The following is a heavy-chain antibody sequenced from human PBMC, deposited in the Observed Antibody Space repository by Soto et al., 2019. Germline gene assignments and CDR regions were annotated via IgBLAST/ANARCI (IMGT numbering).Heavy chain of an antibody. J-gene: IGHJ3*02. CDR1: GFSLSTSGVG. CDR2: IYWDDGR. Sequence: SGPTLVKPTQTLTLTCTFSGFSLSTSGVGVGWIRQPPGKALEWLALIYWDDGRHYSPSLQSRLSITKDTSKKQVVLTMANMDPVDTATYYCVHNFWVPSFDIWGQGTMVTVSS. D-gene: IGHD7-27*01. V-gene: IGHV2-5*02. CDR3: VHNFWVPSFDI.